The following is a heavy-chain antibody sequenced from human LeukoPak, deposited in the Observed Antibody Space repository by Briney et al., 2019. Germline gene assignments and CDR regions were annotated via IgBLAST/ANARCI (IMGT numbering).Heavy chain of an antibody. J-gene: IGHJ3*02. CDR3: ARARYVNSFYAFDI. CDR2: LSKSGNT. CDR1: GGYISSHY. Sequence: SETLSLTCTVSGGYISSHYWSWIRQPPGKGLEWIGHLSKSGNTNYSPSLKSRVTIFGDTSKNQFFLKLSSVTAADTAVYYCARARYVNSFYAFDIWGQGTLVTVSS. D-gene: IGHD3-9*01. V-gene: IGHV4-59*11.